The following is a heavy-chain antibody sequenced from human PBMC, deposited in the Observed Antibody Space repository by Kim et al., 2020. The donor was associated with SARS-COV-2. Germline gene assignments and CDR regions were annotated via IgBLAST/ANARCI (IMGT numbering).Heavy chain of an antibody. CDR3: ASIKSMPGRGKARFDY. CDR2: INHSGST. CDR1: GGSFSGYY. D-gene: IGHD2-2*01. Sequence: SETLSLTCAVYGGSFSGYYWRWIRQPPGKGLEWIGEINHSGSTNYNPSLKSRLTISVDKSKNQLSLQLSTVIAADTAVYYCASIKSMPGRGKARFDYLG. V-gene: IGHV4-34*01. J-gene: IGHJ4*01.